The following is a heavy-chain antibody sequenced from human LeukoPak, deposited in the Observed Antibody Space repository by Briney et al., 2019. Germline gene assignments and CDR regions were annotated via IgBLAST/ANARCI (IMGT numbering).Heavy chain of an antibody. D-gene: IGHD3-16*01. CDR1: GYTFTGYY. J-gene: IGHJ3*02. Sequence: GASVKVSCKASGYTFTGYYMHWVRQAPGQGLEWMGWISAYNGNTNYAQKLQGRVTMTTDTSTSTAYMELRSLRSDDTAVYYCARLITHYDAFDIWGQGTMVTVSS. CDR3: ARLITHYDAFDI. V-gene: IGHV1-18*04. CDR2: ISAYNGNT.